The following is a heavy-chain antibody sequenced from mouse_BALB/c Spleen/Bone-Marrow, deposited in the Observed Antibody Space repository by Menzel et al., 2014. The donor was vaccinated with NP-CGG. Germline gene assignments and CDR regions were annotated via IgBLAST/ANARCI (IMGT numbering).Heavy chain of an antibody. V-gene: IGHV5-4*02. D-gene: IGHD1-1*01. CDR2: ISDGGSYT. Sequence: EVKLVESGGGLVKPGGSLKLSCAASGFTFSDYYMYWVRQTPEKRLEWVATISDGGSYTYYPDSVKGRFTISRDNAKNNLYLQMSSLKSKDTAMYYCERGSSYFDYWGQGTTLTVSS. CDR3: ERGSSYFDY. CDR1: GFTFSDYY. J-gene: IGHJ2*01.